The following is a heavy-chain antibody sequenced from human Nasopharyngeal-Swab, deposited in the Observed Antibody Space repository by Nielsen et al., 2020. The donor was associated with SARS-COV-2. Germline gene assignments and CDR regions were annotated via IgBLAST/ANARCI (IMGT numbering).Heavy chain of an antibody. Sequence: GESLKISCAASGFTFSSYGMHWVRQAPGKGLEWVAVISYDGSNKYYADSVKGRFTISRDNARNSLYLQMNSLRAEDTAVYYCARDKKYSSSSFFYYYYMDVWGKGTTVTVSS. V-gene: IGHV3-30*03. D-gene: IGHD6-6*01. J-gene: IGHJ6*03. CDR1: GFTFSSYG. CDR2: ISYDGSNK. CDR3: ARDKKYSSSSFFYYYYMDV.